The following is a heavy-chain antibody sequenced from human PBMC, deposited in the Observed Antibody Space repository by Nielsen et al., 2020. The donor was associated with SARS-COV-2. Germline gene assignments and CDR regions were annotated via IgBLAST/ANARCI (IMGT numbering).Heavy chain of an antibody. CDR1: GYNFATYW. D-gene: IGHD6-13*01. V-gene: IGHV5-51*01. J-gene: IGHJ6*02. CDR2: VYPGDSDT. CDR3: ARLQSSTGGGMDV. Sequence: GESLKISYQGSGYNFATYWIAWVLQMPGKSLGWMGVVYPGDSDTRYSPSFQGQVIISFDKSITTAYLQWNSLQASDSAMYYCARLQSSTGGGMDVWGQGTAVTVSS.